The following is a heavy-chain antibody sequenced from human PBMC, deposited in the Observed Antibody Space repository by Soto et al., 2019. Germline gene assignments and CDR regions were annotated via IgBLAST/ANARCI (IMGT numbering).Heavy chain of an antibody. V-gene: IGHV3-23*01. CDR1: GFTFSSYA. CDR2: ISGSGGST. Sequence: PGGSLRLSCAASGFTFSSYAMSWVRQAPGKGREWVSAISGSGGSTYYADSVKGRFTISRDNSKNTLYLQMNSLRAEDTAVYYCAKDRAPTIFGVVLPGYFDYWGQGTLVTVSS. D-gene: IGHD3-3*01. CDR3: AKDRAPTIFGVVLPGYFDY. J-gene: IGHJ4*02.